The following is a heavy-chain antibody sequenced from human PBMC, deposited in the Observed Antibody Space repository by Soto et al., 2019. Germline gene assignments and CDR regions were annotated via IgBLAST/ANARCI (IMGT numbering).Heavy chain of an antibody. V-gene: IGHV4-39*01. Sequence: QLQLQESGPGLVKPSETLSLTCTVSGGSISSSSYYWGWIRQPPGKGLEWIGSIYYSGSTYYNPSLKSRVTIPADTPKNQSSLKLSSVTAADTAVYYCASLGIWAPFDYWGQGTLVTVSS. J-gene: IGHJ4*02. D-gene: IGHD7-27*01. CDR1: GGSISSSSYY. CDR3: ASLGIWAPFDY. CDR2: IYYSGST.